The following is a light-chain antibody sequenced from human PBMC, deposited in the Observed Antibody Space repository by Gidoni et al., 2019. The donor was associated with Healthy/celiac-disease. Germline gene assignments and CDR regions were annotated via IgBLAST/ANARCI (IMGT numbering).Light chain of an antibody. CDR3: SSYTSSSTRE. V-gene: IGLV2-14*01. CDR1: SSDGGGYNY. J-gene: IGLJ2*01. Sequence: QSALTQPASVSGSPGQSITISCTGTSSDGGGYNYVSWYQQHPGKAPKLMIYEVSYRPSGVSNRFSGSKSGNTASLTISGLQAEDEADYYCSSYTSSSTREFGGGTKLTVL. CDR2: EVS.